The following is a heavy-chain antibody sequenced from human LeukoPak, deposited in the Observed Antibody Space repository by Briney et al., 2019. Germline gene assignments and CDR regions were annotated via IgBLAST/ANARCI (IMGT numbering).Heavy chain of an antibody. D-gene: IGHD5-24*01. CDR2: INPNSGNT. V-gene: IGHV1-18*04. Sequence: ASVKVSCKASGYTFIGYYIHWVRQAPGQGLEWMGWINPNSGNTNYAQKLQGRVTMTTDTSTSTAYMELRSLRSDDTAVYYCARAGTVEMTPLDYWGQGTLVTVSS. J-gene: IGHJ4*02. CDR3: ARAGTVEMTPLDY. CDR1: GYTFIGYY.